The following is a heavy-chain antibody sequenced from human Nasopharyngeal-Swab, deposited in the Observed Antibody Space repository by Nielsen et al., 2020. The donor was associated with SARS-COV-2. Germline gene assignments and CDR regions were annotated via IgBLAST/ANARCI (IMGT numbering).Heavy chain of an antibody. V-gene: IGHV1-2*02. D-gene: IGHD6-13*01. CDR3: AGVDSSRVYNWFDP. CDR1: GYTFTGYY. CDR2: INPNSGGT. Sequence: ASLKVSCKASGYTFTGYYMHWVGQAPGQGLEWMGWINPNSGGTNYAQKFQGRVTMTRDTSISTAYMELSRLRSDDTAVYYCAGVDSSRVYNWFDPWGQGTLVTVSS. J-gene: IGHJ5*02.